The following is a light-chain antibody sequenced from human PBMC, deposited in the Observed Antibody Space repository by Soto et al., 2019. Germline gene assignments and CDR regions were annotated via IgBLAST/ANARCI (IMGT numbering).Light chain of an antibody. CDR3: LLFQSDVGV. V-gene: IGLV7-43*01. Sequence: QTVVTQEPSLPVSPGGTVTLTCASNTAAVTSAYYPNWFQQKPGQAPRALICNKNNRHSWTPARFAGSLLGGRAALTLSGAQPEDEAEYFCLLFQSDVGVFGGGTKVTVL. CDR2: NKN. J-gene: IGLJ2*01. CDR1: TAAVTSAYY.